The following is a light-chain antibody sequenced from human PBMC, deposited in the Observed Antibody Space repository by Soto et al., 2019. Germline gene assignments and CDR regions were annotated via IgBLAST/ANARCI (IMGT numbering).Light chain of an antibody. Sequence: QSDVTQRRSAADIPGQTVFNNCSGSNSNIASNTVNWYQHLPGTAPKLLIYYNNQRPSGVPHRFSGSKSGTSASLAISGLQSEDESDYYCAAWDDTLRRYVFGTGPKVTVL. V-gene: IGLV1-44*01. J-gene: IGLJ1*01. CDR1: NSNIASNT. CDR3: AAWDDTLRRYV. CDR2: YNN.